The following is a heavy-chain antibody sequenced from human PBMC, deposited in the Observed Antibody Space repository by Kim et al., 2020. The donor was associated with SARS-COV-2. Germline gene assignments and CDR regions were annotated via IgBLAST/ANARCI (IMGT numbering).Heavy chain of an antibody. CDR2: LSDDGSNK. CDR1: GFTFSTYA. CDR3: AKGAFSYGTIDY. J-gene: IGHJ4*02. V-gene: IGHV3-30*18. Sequence: GGSLRLSCAASGFTFSTYAMHWVRQAPGKRLEWVAVLSDDGSNKYYADSVKGRFTISRDNSKNTLYLQMNSLRDEDTSLYYCAKGAFSYGTIDYWGQGTLVTVSS. D-gene: IGHD5-18*01.